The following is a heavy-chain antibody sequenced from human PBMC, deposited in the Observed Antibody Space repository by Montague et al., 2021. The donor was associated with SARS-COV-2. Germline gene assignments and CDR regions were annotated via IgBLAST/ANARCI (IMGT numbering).Heavy chain of an antibody. V-gene: IGHV2-70*04. D-gene: IGHD3-9*01. CDR2: IDWDDDK. CDR3: ARSYYDILTAYYTPFDY. Sequence: PALVKPTQTLTLTCTFSGFSLSTSGMRASWIRQPPGKALEWLACIDWDDDKFYSTSLKTRLTISKDTSKNQVVLTMTNMDPVDTATYYCARSYYDILTAYYTPFDYWGRGTLVTVSS. J-gene: IGHJ4*02. CDR1: GFSLSTSGMR.